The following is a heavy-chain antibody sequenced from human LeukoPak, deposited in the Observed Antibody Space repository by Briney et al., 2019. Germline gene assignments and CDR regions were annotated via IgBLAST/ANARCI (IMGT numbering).Heavy chain of an antibody. V-gene: IGHV3-11*05. J-gene: IGHJ4*02. D-gene: IGHD1-1*01. Sequence: AGGSLRLSCAPSGFTVSDDYMSWIRQAPGKGLEWVSYISSSSRYTNYADSVKGRFTISRDNAKNSLYLQMNSLRAEDTAVYYCARDPGYWGQGTLVTVSS. CDR2: ISSSSRYT. CDR3: ARDPGY. CDR1: GFTVSDDY.